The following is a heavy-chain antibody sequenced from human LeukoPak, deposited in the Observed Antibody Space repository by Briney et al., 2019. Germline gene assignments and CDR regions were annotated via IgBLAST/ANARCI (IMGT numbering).Heavy chain of an antibody. CDR1: GFTFSSYS. V-gene: IGHV3-21*01. Sequence: GGSLRLSCAASGFTFSSYSMNWVRQAPGKGLEWVSSISSSSYIYYADSVKGRFTISRDNAKNSLYLQMNSLRAEDTAVYYCARDQNVEVATTWYNWFDPWGQGTLVTVSS. D-gene: IGHD5-24*01. CDR3: ARDQNVEVATTWYNWFDP. J-gene: IGHJ5*02. CDR2: ISSSSYI.